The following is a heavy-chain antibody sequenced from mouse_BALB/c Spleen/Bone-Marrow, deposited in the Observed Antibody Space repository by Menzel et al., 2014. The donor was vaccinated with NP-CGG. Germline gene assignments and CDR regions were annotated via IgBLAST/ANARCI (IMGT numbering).Heavy chain of an antibody. V-gene: IGHV4-1*02. Sequence: EVKLEESGGGLVQPGGSLKLSCTASGFDFSRYWMSWVRQAPGKGLQWIGEINPESSTINYTPSLKDKFIISRGNAKNTLYLQMSKVRSEDTALYYCTRLTYYGLTDYWGQGTTLTVSS. CDR3: TRLTYYGLTDY. CDR2: INPESSTI. D-gene: IGHD1-2*01. J-gene: IGHJ2*01. CDR1: GFDFSRYW.